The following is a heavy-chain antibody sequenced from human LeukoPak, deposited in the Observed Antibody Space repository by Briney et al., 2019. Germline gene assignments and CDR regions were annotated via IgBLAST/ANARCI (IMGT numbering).Heavy chain of an antibody. J-gene: IGHJ4*02. Sequence: SETLSLTCTVSGGSISSYYWSWTRQPAGKGLEWIGRIYTSGSTNHNPSFKSRVSMSVDTSRNQFSLKLSSVTAADTAVYFCARDLLIVGVTSFDSWGQGTLVTVSS. CDR3: ARDLLIVGVTSFDS. D-gene: IGHD1-26*01. CDR1: GGSISSYY. V-gene: IGHV4-4*07. CDR2: IYTSGST.